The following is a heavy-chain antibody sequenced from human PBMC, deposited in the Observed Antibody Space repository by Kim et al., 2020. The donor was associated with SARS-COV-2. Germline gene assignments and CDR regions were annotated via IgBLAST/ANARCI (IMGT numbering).Heavy chain of an antibody. CDR2: IYYSGST. Sequence: SETLSLTCTXSGGSISSGGYYWSWIRLHPGKGLEWIGYIYYSGSTYYNPSLKSRVTISVDTSKNQFSLKLSSVTAADTAVYYCASVGGGAAGSMGYFDYWGQGTLVTVSS. CDR1: GGSISSGGYY. V-gene: IGHV4-31*03. CDR3: ASVGGGAAGSMGYFDY. D-gene: IGHD6-13*01. J-gene: IGHJ4*02.